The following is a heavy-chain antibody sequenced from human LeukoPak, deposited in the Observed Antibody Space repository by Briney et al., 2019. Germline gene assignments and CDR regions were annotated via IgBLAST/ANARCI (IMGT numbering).Heavy chain of an antibody. J-gene: IGHJ3*02. V-gene: IGHV5-51*01. CDR3: ARISLYCSGGSCYWDAFDI. CDR1: GYSFTSYW. Sequence: GESLKISCKGSGYSFTSYWIGWVRQMPGKGLEWMGIIYPGDSDTRYSPSFQGQVTTSADKSISTAYLQWSSLKASDTAMYYCARISLYCSGGSCYWDAFDIWGQGTMVTVSS. D-gene: IGHD2-15*01. CDR2: IYPGDSDT.